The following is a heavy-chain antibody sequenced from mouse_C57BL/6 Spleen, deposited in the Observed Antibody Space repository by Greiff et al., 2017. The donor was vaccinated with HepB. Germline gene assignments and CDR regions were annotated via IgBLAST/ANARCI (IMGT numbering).Heavy chain of an antibody. D-gene: IGHD3-1*01. Sequence: VQLQQPGAELVKPGASVKMSCKASGYTFTSYWITWVKQRPGQGLEWIGDIYPGSGSTNYNEKFKSKATLTVDTSSSTAYMQLSSLTSEDSAVYYCARSTGRYYYAMDYWGQGTSVTVSS. CDR1: GYTFTSYW. V-gene: IGHV1-55*01. J-gene: IGHJ4*01. CDR3: ARSTGRYYYAMDY. CDR2: IYPGSGST.